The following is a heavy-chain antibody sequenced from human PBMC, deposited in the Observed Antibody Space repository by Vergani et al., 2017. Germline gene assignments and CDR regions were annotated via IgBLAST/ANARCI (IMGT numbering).Heavy chain of an antibody. CDR1: GASIRSSNYY. J-gene: IGHJ5*02. V-gene: IGHV4-39*01. D-gene: IGHD6-19*01. CDR3: ARHSTVEWLVKLGWIDP. Sequence: QLQLQESGPGLVKPSATLSLTCSVSGASIRSSNYYWGWIRQPPGKGLEWIASIYYSGSTYYNPSLKSRVTISVDTSKNQFSLQLSSVTAADTAVYVCARHSTVEWLVKLGWIDPWGQGILVTVSS. CDR2: IYYSGST.